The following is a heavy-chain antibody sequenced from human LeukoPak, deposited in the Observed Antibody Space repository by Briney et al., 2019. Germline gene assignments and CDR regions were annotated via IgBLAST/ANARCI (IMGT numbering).Heavy chain of an antibody. Sequence: PSETLSLTCTVSGGSISSYYWSWIRQPPGKGLEWIGYIYYSGSTNYNPSLKSRVTISVDTSKNQFSLKLSSVTAADTAVYYCARAQGGFLEWLFDXWXXGTXVTVSS. D-gene: IGHD3-3*01. CDR1: GGSISSYY. CDR3: ARAQGGFLEWLFDX. V-gene: IGHV4-59*01. J-gene: IGHJ4*02. CDR2: IYYSGST.